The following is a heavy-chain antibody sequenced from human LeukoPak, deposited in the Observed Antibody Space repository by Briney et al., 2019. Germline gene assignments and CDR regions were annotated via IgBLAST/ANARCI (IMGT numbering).Heavy chain of an antibody. CDR2: MNPDGGNT. CDR1: GYTFTIYD. D-gene: IGHD4-17*01. Sequence: GASVKVSCKASGYTFTIYDIKWVRQAAGQGLEWMGWMNPDGGNTDFAQKFQGRVTMTRNTSISTAYMELSSLTSEDTAVYYCAVHLPGDYLDPWGQGTLVTVSS. V-gene: IGHV1-8*01. J-gene: IGHJ5*02. CDR3: AVHLPGDYLDP.